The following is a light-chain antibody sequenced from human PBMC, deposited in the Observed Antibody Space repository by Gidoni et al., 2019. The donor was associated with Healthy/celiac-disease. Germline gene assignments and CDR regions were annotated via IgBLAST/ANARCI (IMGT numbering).Light chain of an antibody. CDR3: QQYGSSPRT. J-gene: IGKJ1*01. CDR2: GAS. V-gene: IGKV3-20*01. CDR1: QSVSSSY. Sequence: EIVLTQSPGTLSLSPGERATLSCRASQSVSSSYLAWYQQQPGQAPMILIYGASSRSTGIPDRFSGSGSGTDFTLTISRLEPEYFAVYYCQQYGSSPRTFGQGTKVEIK.